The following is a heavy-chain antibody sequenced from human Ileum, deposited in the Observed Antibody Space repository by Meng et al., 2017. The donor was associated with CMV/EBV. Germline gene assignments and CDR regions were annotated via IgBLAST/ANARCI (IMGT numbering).Heavy chain of an antibody. J-gene: IGHJ4*02. CDR2: IYRSGTT. CDR3: ARGSGGVTGFDY. Sequence: TVAGGSITGGDYSRSWIRQPPGKGLEWIGYIYRSGTTYQNPSLKSRVAISVDTSKTQFSLNLDSVTAADTAVYFWARGSGGVTGFDYWGQGALVTVSS. D-gene: IGHD3-16*01. V-gene: IGHV4-31*03. CDR1: GGSITGGDYS.